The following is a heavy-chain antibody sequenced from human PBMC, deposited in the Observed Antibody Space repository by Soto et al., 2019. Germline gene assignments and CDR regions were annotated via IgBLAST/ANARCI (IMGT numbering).Heavy chain of an antibody. CDR1: GFTFSSYA. CDR3: SSDRHVDSGYDYYYYYYMDV. V-gene: IGHV3-64*01. D-gene: IGHD5-12*01. CDR2: ISSNGGST. J-gene: IGHJ6*03. Sequence: GGSLRLSCAASGFTFSSYAMHWVRQAPGKGLEYVSAISSNGGSTYYANSVKGRFTISRDNSKNTLYLQMGSLRAEDMAVYYWSSDRHVDSGYDYYYYYYMDVWGKGTTVTVSS.